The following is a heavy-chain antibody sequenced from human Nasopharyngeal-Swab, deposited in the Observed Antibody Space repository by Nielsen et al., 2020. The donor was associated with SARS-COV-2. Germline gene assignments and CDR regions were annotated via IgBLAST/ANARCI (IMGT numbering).Heavy chain of an antibody. CDR2: NSGSGGST. CDR3: ARFSTTWYNSAFDS. Sequence: GESLKIPCAASGFTFDEYAMHRVRQGPGKGLEWVSANSGSGGSTYYTDSVKGRFIISRDSSKTTLFLQMNRLRAEDTAIYYCARFSTTWYNSAFDSWGQGTLVTVSS. J-gene: IGHJ4*02. CDR1: GFTFDEYA. V-gene: IGHV3-23*01. D-gene: IGHD1-1*01.